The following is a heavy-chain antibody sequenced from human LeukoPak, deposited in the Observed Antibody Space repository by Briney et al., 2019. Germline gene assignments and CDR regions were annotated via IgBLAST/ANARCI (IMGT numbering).Heavy chain of an antibody. V-gene: IGHV4-59*01. CDR1: GGSISSYY. CDR3: ARVSGWYLDYYGMDV. CDR2: IYYSGST. Sequence: SETLSLTCTVSGGSISSYYWSRIRQPPGKGLEWIGYIYYSGSTNYNPSLKSRVTISVDTSKNQFSLKLSSVTAADTAVYYCARVSGWYLDYYGMDVWGQGTTVTVSS. J-gene: IGHJ6*02. D-gene: IGHD6-19*01.